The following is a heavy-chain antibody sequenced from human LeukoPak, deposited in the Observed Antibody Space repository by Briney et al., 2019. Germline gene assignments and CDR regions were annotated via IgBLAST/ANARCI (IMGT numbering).Heavy chain of an antibody. V-gene: IGHV4-4*07. J-gene: IGHJ4*02. CDR1: GGSISSYY. D-gene: IGHD3-22*01. Sequence: SETLSLTCTVSGGSISSYYWSWIRQPAGKGLEWIGRIYTSGSTNYNPSLKSRVTMSVDTSKNQFSLKLSSVTAADTAVYYCARGYYDSSGYYPRDWGQGTLVTVSS. CDR2: IYTSGST. CDR3: ARGYYDSSGYYPRD.